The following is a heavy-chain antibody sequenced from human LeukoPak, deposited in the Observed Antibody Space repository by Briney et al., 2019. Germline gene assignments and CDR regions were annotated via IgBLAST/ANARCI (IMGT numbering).Heavy chain of an antibody. Sequence: ASVKVSCKASGYTFTGHYMHWVRQAPGQGLEWMGWISPNSGDTDYAQKFQGWVTMTRDTSINTAYIELSRLTSDDTAVYYCARAAIVVAGDYHYHYMDVWGKGTTVTVSS. J-gene: IGHJ6*03. CDR3: ARAAIVVAGDYHYHYMDV. CDR1: GYTFTGHY. V-gene: IGHV1-2*04. CDR2: ISPNSGDT. D-gene: IGHD6-19*01.